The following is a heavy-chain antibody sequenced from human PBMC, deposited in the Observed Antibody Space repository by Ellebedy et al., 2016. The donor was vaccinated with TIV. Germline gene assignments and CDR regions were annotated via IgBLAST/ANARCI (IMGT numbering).Heavy chain of an antibody. CDR3: AREGYSYGHPADY. J-gene: IGHJ4*02. D-gene: IGHD5-18*01. CDR1: GFTFSSYW. Sequence: PGGSLRLSCAASGFTFSSYWMHWVRQAPGKGLVWVSRINSDGSSTSYADSVKGRFTISRDNAKNTLYLQMNSLRAEDTAVYYCAREGYSYGHPADYWGQGTLVIVSS. CDR2: INSDGSST. V-gene: IGHV3-74*01.